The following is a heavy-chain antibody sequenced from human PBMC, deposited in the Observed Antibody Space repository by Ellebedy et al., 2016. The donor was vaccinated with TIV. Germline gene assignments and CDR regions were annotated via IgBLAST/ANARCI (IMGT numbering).Heavy chain of an antibody. Sequence: GESLKISCAASGFTFSSYAMNWVRQAPGKGLEWVASINQHGSAEYHVGSVKGRFTISRDNSKSSLYLQMNSLRADDTALYYCARGGVVAGADFWGQGTLVTVSS. CDR1: GFTFSSYA. J-gene: IGHJ4*02. V-gene: IGHV3-7*03. D-gene: IGHD6-19*01. CDR3: ARGGVVAGADF. CDR2: INQHGSAE.